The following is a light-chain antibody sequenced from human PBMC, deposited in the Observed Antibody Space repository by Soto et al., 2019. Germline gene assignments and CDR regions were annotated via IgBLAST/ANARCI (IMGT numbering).Light chain of an antibody. CDR2: RNN. CDR1: RSNIGSNY. CDR3: AAWDDSLSGVV. J-gene: IGLJ2*01. V-gene: IGLV1-47*01. Sequence: QAVVTKPPSASGTPGQRVTISCSGSRSNIGSNYVYWYQQLPGTAPKLLIYRNNQRPSGVPDRFSGSKSGTSASLASSGLLSEDEADYYCAAWDDSLSGVVFGGGTKVTVL.